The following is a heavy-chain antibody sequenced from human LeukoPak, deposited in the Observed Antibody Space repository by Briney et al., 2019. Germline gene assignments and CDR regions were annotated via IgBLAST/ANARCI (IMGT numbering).Heavy chain of an antibody. D-gene: IGHD3-10*01. CDR2: IYYSGST. Sequence: SETLSLTCTVSGGSISSSSYYWGWIRQPPGKGLEWIGNIYYSGSTYYNPSLKSRVTISVDTSKNQFSLKLSSVTAADTAVYYCARDLIGYYGSGSYNWFDPWGQGTLVTVSS. J-gene: IGHJ5*02. CDR3: ARDLIGYYGSGSYNWFDP. CDR1: GGSISSSSYY. V-gene: IGHV4-39*07.